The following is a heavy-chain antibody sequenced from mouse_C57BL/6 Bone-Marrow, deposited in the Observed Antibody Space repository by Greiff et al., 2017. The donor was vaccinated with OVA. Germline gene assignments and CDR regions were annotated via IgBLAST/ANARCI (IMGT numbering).Heavy chain of an antibody. CDR1: GFNIKDDY. V-gene: IGHV14-4*01. D-gene: IGHD2-2*01. CDR2: IDPENGDT. J-gene: IGHJ2*01. Sequence: VQLQQSGAELVRPGASVKLSCTASGFNIKDDYMHWVKQRPEQGLEWIGWIDPENGDTEYASKFQGKATITADTSSNTAYLQLSSLTSEDTAVYYYTTRGLRGYWGQGTTLTVSS. CDR3: TTRGLRGY.